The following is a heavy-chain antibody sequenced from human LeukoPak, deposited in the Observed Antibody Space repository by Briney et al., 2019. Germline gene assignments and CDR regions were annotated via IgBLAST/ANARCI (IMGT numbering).Heavy chain of an antibody. CDR3: ATVAVIRRVTFFTY. CDR2: LFYSGSS. Sequence: PSETLTLTCTASGCTFSSYYWRWIRQPPGKGLEWIAYLFYSGSSDYNPSLESRVTISVATSKNQFSLKLRCVTAADTAVYYCATVAVIRRVTFFTYWGQGTLVTVSS. V-gene: IGHV4-59*01. D-gene: IGHD6-19*01. J-gene: IGHJ4*02. CDR1: GCTFSSYY.